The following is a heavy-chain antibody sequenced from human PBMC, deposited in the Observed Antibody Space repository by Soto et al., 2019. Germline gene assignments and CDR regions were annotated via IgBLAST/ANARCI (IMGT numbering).Heavy chain of an antibody. CDR2: IYYSGST. V-gene: IGHV4-39*01. CDR3: ARQVDYYYYYIDV. Sequence: QLQLQESGPGLVKPSETLSLTCTVSGGSISSSSYYWGWIRQPPGKGLEWIGSIYYSGSTYYNPSLKSRVTISVDTSKNQFSLKLSSVTAADTAVYYCARQVDYYYYYIDVWGKGTTVTVSS. CDR1: GGSISSSSYY. J-gene: IGHJ6*03.